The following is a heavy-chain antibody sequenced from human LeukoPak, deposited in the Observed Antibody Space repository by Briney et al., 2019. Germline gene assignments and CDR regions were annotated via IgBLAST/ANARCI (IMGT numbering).Heavy chain of an antibody. CDR3: ARGAMVRGVTHDY. V-gene: IGHV3-21*01. Sequence: GGSLRLSCAASGFTFSSYSMNWVRQAPGKGLEWVSSISSSSSYIYYADSVKGRFTISRDNAKNSLYLQMNSLRAEDTAVYYCARGAMVRGVTHDYWGQGTLVTASS. D-gene: IGHD3-10*01. J-gene: IGHJ4*02. CDR1: GFTFSSYS. CDR2: ISSSSSYI.